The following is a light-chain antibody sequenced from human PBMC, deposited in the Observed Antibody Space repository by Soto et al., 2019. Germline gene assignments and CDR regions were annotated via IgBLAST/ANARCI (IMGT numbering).Light chain of an antibody. V-gene: IGKV3-20*01. CDR3: QQYGRSPYT. Sequence: ETVMTQSPGTLSVSLGERATLSCRASQSVSSYLAWYQQKPGQAPRLLIYDASSRATGISDRFSGSGSGTDFTLTISRLEPEDFAVYYCQQYGRSPYTFGQGTKV. J-gene: IGKJ2*01. CDR1: QSVSSY. CDR2: DAS.